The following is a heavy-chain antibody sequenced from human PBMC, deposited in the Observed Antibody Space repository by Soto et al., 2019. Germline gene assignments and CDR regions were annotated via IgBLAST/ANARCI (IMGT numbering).Heavy chain of an antibody. D-gene: IGHD2-15*01. J-gene: IGHJ3*02. V-gene: IGHV3-73*01. CDR2: IRGRSDGYAT. CDR1: GVIFSDFT. Sequence: GGSLRLSSADTGVIFSDFTIHWVRHAPGKGLKWVGRIRGRSDGYATAYAASVKGRFSISRDDSKNTAYLQMNGLKTDDTAMYYCARRCYGYGGSCYLSEAFDIWGQGTMVTVSS. CDR3: ARRCYGYGGSCYLSEAFDI.